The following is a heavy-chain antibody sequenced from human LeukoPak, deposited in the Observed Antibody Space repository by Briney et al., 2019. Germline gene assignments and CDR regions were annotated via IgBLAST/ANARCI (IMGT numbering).Heavy chain of an antibody. V-gene: IGHV3-64*01. J-gene: IGHJ4*02. CDR1: GFTFSSYA. CDR3: ARGESLDY. Sequence: GGSLRLSCAASGFTFSSYAMHWVRQAPGKGLEYVSAISSNGGSTYYANSVKGRFTISRDNSKNTLYLQMGSLRSEDMAVYYCARGESLDYWGQGTLVTVSS. CDR2: ISSNGGST. D-gene: IGHD1-26*01.